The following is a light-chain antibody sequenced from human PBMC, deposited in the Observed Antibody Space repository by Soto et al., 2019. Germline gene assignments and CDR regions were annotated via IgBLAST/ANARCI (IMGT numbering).Light chain of an antibody. V-gene: IGKV3-20*01. CDR2: GAS. CDR3: QQYGSSPST. CDR1: QSFTSSY. Sequence: EIVLTQSPGTLSLSPGERATLSCRASQSFTSSYLAWYQQKPGQAPRLLIYGASSRATGIPEKFSGSGSGTDFTLTISRLEPEDFAVYYCQQYGSSPSTFGGGTKVELK. J-gene: IGKJ4*02.